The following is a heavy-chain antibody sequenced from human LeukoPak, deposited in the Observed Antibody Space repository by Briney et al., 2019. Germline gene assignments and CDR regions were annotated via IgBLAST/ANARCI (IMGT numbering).Heavy chain of an antibody. D-gene: IGHD3-16*01. V-gene: IGHV4-38-2*02. J-gene: IGHJ4*02. Sequence: SETLSLTCTVSGYSITRGYYWDWIRQPPGKGLEWIGSIFHSGITYYNPSLKSRVTISVDTSKNQFSLKLSSVTAADTAVYYCARGLVWEDYFDYWGQGTLVTVSS. CDR2: IFHSGIT. CDR3: ARGLVWEDYFDY. CDR1: GYSITRGYY.